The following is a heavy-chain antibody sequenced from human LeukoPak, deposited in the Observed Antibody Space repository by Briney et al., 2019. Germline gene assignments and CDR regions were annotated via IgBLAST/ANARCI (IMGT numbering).Heavy chain of an antibody. V-gene: IGHV1-2*02. CDR3: ARAIVGATTSLNWFDP. D-gene: IGHD1-26*01. Sequence: GASVKVSCKASGHSFTGYYMHWVRQAPGEGLEWMGWLNHNSGGTNYAQKFQGRVTMTRDTSISTAYMELSRLRSDDTAVYYCARAIVGATTSLNWFDPWGQGTLVTVSS. CDR2: LNHNSGGT. CDR1: GHSFTGYY. J-gene: IGHJ5*02.